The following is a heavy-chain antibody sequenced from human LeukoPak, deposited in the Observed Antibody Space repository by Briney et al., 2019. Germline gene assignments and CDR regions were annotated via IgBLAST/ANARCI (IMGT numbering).Heavy chain of an antibody. V-gene: IGHV3-7*01. CDR3: ARDGEGYPW. D-gene: IGHD2-21*01. CDR1: GFTFSKSW. J-gene: IGHJ4*02. Sequence: GGSLRLSCEASGFTFSKSWMSWVRQAPGMGLEWVANINERGGAPYYVDSVKGRFTISRDNTKNSLYLQMNSLRVEDTGVYFCARDGEGYPWRGQGTLVTVSS. CDR2: INERGGAP.